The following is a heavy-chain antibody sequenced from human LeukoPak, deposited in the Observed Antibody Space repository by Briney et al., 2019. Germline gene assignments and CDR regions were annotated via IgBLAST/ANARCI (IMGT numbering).Heavy chain of an antibody. CDR3: TTHSVTVTGTHF. CDR1: GFTFTNAW. J-gene: IGHJ4*01. V-gene: IGHV3-15*07. Sequence: GGSLRLSCIASGFTFTNAWMTWVRQSPRMGLEWVGRIKSNINGGISDYAEPVKGRFIISRDDSRNTVYLQMTSLKPEDTGMYYCTTHSVTVTGTHFWGQGALVTVSS. CDR2: IKSNINGGIS. D-gene: IGHD6-19*01.